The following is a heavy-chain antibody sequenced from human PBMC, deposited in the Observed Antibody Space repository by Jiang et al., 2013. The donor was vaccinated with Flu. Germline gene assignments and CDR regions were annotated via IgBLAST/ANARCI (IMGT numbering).Heavy chain of an antibody. V-gene: IGHV4-39*07. CDR3: ARDLAAAGSFDY. J-gene: IGHJ4*02. CDR1: GGSISSSSYY. CDR2: IYYSGST. D-gene: IGHD6-13*01. Sequence: TLSLTCTVSGGSISSSSYYWGWIRQPPGKGLEWIGNIYYSGSTYYNPSLKSRVTISVDTSKNQFSLKLSSVTAADTAVYYCARDLAAAGSFDYWGQGTLVTVSS.